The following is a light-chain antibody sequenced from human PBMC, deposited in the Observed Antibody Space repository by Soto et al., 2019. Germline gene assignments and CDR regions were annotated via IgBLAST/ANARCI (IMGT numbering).Light chain of an antibody. Sequence: EIVLTQSPATLSLSPGERATLSCRATERISSFLAWYQQKPGQAPRLLIYDASNRATGIPARFSGSGSETDFTLTISSLEPEDFAVYCWQHRHNWPLAFGGGTKVEIK. J-gene: IGKJ4*01. CDR1: ERISSF. CDR3: QHRHNWPLA. V-gene: IGKV3-11*01. CDR2: DAS.